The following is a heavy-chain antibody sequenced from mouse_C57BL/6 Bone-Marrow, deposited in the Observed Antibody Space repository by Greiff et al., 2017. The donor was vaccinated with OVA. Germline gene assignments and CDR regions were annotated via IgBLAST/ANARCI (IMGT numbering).Heavy chain of an antibody. CDR1: GYTFTSYW. V-gene: IGHV1-59*01. Sequence: VKLQQPGAELVRPGTSVKLSCKASGYTFTSYWMHWVKQRPGQGLEWIGVIDPSDSYTNYNQKFKGKATLTVDTSSSTAYMQLSSLTSEDSAVYYCAREDLTTVVATRYFDVWGTGTTVTVSS. D-gene: IGHD1-1*01. CDR2: IDPSDSYT. CDR3: AREDLTTVVATRYFDV. J-gene: IGHJ1*03.